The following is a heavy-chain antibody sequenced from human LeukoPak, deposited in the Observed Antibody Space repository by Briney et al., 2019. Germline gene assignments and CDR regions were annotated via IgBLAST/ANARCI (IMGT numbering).Heavy chain of an antibody. CDR2: IWYDGSKK. Sequence: GGSLRLSCVASGSTFKNYGMHWVRQAPGKGLEWVAVIWYDGSKKNYADSVKGRVTISRDTSKNTPYLQVNSLRGEDTAAYYCARGDYENNGTLDYWGQGTLVTVSS. D-gene: IGHD1-1*01. CDR1: GSTFKNYG. V-gene: IGHV3-33*01. CDR3: ARGDYENNGTLDY. J-gene: IGHJ4*02.